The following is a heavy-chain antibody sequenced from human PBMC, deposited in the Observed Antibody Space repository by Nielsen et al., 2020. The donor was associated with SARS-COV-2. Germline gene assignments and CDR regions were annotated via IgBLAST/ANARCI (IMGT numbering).Heavy chain of an antibody. CDR2: IYYSGST. J-gene: IGHJ4*02. CDR3: AREAVAGLDY. Sequence: SETLSLTCTVSGGSISSYYWSWIRQPPGKGLEWIGYIYYSGSTYYNPSLKSRVTISVDTSKNQFSLKLSSVTAADTAVYYCAREAVAGLDYWGQGTLVTVSS. D-gene: IGHD6-19*01. V-gene: IGHV4-4*08. CDR1: GGSISSYY.